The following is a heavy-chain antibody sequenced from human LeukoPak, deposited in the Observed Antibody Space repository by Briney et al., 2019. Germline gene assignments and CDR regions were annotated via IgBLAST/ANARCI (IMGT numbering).Heavy chain of an antibody. CDR2: IYYSGST. D-gene: IGHD6-19*01. J-gene: IGHJ4*02. CDR3: ARGAAVAAIDY. Sequence: PSQTLSLTCTVSGGSISSGGYYWSWIRQHPGKGLEWIGYIYYSGSTNYNPSLKSRVTISVDTSKNQFSLKLSSVTAADTAVYYCARGAAVAAIDYWGQGTLVTVSS. CDR1: GGSISSGGYY. V-gene: IGHV4-31*03.